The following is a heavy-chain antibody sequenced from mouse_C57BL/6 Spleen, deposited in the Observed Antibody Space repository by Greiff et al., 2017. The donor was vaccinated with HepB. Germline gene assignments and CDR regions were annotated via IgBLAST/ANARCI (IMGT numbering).Heavy chain of an antibody. CDR2: IDPEDGDT. J-gene: IGHJ1*03. Sequence: EVQLQQSGAELVRPGASVKLSCTASGFNIKDYYMHWVKQRPEQGLEWIGRIDPEDGDTEYAPKFQGKATMTADTSSNTAYLQLRSLTSEDTAVYYCTPYYYGSSYEYFDVWGTGTTVTVSS. D-gene: IGHD1-1*01. CDR1: GFNIKDYY. CDR3: TPYYYGSSYEYFDV. V-gene: IGHV14-1*01.